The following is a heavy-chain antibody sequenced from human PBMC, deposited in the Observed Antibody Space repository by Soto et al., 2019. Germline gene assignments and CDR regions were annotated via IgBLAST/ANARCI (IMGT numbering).Heavy chain of an antibody. J-gene: IGHJ4*02. CDR2: IWYDGSNK. V-gene: IGHV3-33*01. D-gene: IGHD1-1*01. CDR3: ARGGRAYNWNDEVDY. Sequence: QVPLVESGGGVVQPGRSLRLSCAASGFTFSSYGMHWVRQAPGKGLEWVAVIWYDGSNKYYADSVKGRFTISRDNSKNTLYLQMNSLRAEDTAVYYCARGGRAYNWNDEVDYWGQGTLVTVSS. CDR1: GFTFSSYG.